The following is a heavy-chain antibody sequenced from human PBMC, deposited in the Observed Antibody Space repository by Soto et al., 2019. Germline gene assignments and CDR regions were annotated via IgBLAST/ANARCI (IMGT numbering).Heavy chain of an antibody. J-gene: IGHJ6*02. CDR2: IHGEGSTT. CDR1: GFTFSNYW. V-gene: IGHV3-74*01. Sequence: GGSLRLSCAASGFTFSNYWMHWIRQAPGKGLVWVSRIHGEGSTTNYADSVKGRFTISRDNAKNTLYLQMNSLRAEDTAVYYCARDQDVRGQGTTVTVSS. CDR3: ARDQDV.